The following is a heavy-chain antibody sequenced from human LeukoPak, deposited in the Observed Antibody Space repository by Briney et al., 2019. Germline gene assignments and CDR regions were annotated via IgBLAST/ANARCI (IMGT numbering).Heavy chain of an antibody. J-gene: IGHJ1*01. V-gene: IGHV3-7*01. CDR2: INPDGRDT. Sequence: GGSLRLSCVVSGFTFNRCWMNWVSQAPGKGLEWVAHINPDGRDTYYVDSVKGRFTISRDNAQNSMYLQMNSLRVEDTAVYYCTSWGDTTAEYFQRWGQGTLVTVSS. D-gene: IGHD2-21*02. CDR1: GFTFNRCW. CDR3: TSWGDTTAEYFQR.